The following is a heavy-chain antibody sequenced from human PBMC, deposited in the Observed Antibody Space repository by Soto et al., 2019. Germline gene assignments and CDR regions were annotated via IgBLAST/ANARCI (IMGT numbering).Heavy chain of an antibody. J-gene: IGHJ4*02. D-gene: IGHD2-15*01. CDR3: TRDYCSGASCDDY. CDR2: ISPTSGGT. CDR1: GYTFTAYY. Sequence: QVHLVQSGAEVKNPGASVKVSCEASGYTFTAYYKHWVRQAPGQGLEWMGWISPTSGGTNYAQKFQGRVTMTRDTSISTAYMELSRLTSDDTAVYYCTRDYCSGASCDDYWGQGTLVAVSS. V-gene: IGHV1-2*02.